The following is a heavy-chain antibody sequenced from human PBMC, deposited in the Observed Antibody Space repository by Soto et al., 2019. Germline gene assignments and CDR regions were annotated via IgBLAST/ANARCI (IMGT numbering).Heavy chain of an antibody. CDR3: AREGLWFGELLPFDI. D-gene: IGHD3-10*01. CDR1: GGSFSGCY. V-gene: IGHV4-34*01. Sequence: QVQLQQWGAGLLKPSETLSLTCAVHGGSFSGCYWSWICQPPGRGLEWIEEINPGGSTNYNPSHTSRVAFSVNTCWSLFSLNLISVTASDTAVYYCAREGLWFGELLPFDIWGQGTMVTVSS. CDR2: INPGGST. J-gene: IGHJ3*02.